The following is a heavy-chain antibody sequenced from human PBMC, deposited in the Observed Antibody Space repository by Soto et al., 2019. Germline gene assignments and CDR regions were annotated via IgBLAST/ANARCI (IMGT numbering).Heavy chain of an antibody. J-gene: IGHJ4*02. CDR3: ASGIQLWLRRINTGYSG. CDR2: IIPMFGTA. Sequence: QVQLVQSGAEVKKPESSVKVSCKAPGGTFSTYAISWVRQAPGQGLEWMGGIIPMFGTANYAQTFQDRVTITADESTNTVYRELSSLRSEDTAVYFCASGIQLWLRRINTGYSGWGQGTLVTVSS. V-gene: IGHV1-69*12. D-gene: IGHD5-18*01. CDR1: GGTFSTYA.